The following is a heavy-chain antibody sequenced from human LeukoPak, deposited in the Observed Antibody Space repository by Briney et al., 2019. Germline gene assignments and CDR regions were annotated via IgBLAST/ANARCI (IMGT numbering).Heavy chain of an antibody. Sequence: GGSLRLSCAASGLNFSTYTMNWVRRAPGKGLEWVSYISSSGSTIYYADSVKGRFTISRDNAKNSLYLQIKSLRDEDTAVYYCAGRTGLYFYGMDVWGQGTTVTVSS. J-gene: IGHJ6*02. D-gene: IGHD3-9*01. CDR3: AGRTGLYFYGMDV. CDR2: ISSSGSTI. V-gene: IGHV3-48*02. CDR1: GLNFSTYT.